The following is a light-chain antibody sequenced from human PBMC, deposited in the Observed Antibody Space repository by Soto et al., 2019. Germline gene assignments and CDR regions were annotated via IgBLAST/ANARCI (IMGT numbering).Light chain of an antibody. Sequence: QSVLTQPPSASGTPGQRVTISCSGGSSNIGSYTVNWYQQLPGTAPKLLIYSNNQRHSGVPDRFSGSKSGTSVSLAIRGLQSEDEADYYCAAWDDSLNGVVFGGGTKLTVL. J-gene: IGLJ2*01. V-gene: IGLV1-44*01. CDR3: AAWDDSLNGVV. CDR2: SNN. CDR1: SSNIGSYT.